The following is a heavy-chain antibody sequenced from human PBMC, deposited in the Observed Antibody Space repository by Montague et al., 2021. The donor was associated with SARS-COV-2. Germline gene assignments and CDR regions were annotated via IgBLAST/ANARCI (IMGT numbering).Heavy chain of an antibody. V-gene: IGHV4-4*07. CDR1: GVAINNFH. J-gene: IGHJ6*02. CDR3: ARARSSGDGMDV. Sequence: SETLSLTCTVSGVAINNFHWSWIRQPPGKGLEWIGRMYDRGSTDYSPSLKSRVTMSVDTSKNRLSLRLKSVTAADTADYYCARARSSGDGMDVWGHGTTVTVS. CDR2: MYDRGST. D-gene: IGHD3-22*01.